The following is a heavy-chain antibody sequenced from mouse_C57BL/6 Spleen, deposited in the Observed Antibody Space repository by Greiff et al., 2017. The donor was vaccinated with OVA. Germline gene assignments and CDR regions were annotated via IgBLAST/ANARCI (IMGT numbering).Heavy chain of an antibody. CDR3: ARSGSSPYYFDY. CDR2: IDPSDSYT. J-gene: IGHJ2*01. Sequence: QVQLQQPGAELVMPGASVKLSCKASGYTFTSYWMHWVKQRPGQGLEWIGEIDPSDSYTNYNQKFKGKSTLTVDKSSSTAYMQLSSLTSEDSAVYYYARSGSSPYYFDYWGQGTTLTVSS. V-gene: IGHV1-69*01. D-gene: IGHD1-1*01. CDR1: GYTFTSYW.